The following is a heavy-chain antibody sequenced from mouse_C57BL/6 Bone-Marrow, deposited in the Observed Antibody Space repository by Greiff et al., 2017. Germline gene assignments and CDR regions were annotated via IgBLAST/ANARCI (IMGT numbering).Heavy chain of an antibody. Sequence: VHVKQSVAELVRPGASVQLSCTASGFNIKNTYMHWVKQRPEQGLEWSGRIDPANGNTKYAPKFPGKATITADTSSNTAYLQLSSLTSEDTAIYYCATPIYYDYDVDYGGQGTSVTGSS. CDR2: IDPANGNT. CDR3: ATPIYYDYDVDY. D-gene: IGHD2-4*01. CDR1: GFNIKNTY. V-gene: IGHV14-3*01. J-gene: IGHJ4*01.